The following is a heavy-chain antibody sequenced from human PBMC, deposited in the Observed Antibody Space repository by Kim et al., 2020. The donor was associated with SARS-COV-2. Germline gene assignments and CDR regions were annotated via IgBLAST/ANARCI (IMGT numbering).Heavy chain of an antibody. J-gene: IGHJ5*02. Sequence: DGRATQYVDTEKGRHTISRDDAKGTLYLQMNSLRGDDTAVYYCAKDLSAWGQGALVTVSS. D-gene: IGHD6-19*01. V-gene: IGHV3-74*03. CDR2: DGRAT. CDR3: AKDLSA.